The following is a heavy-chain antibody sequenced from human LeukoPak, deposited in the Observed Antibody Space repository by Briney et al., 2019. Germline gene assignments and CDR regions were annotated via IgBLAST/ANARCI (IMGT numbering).Heavy chain of an antibody. V-gene: IGHV4-4*07. D-gene: IGHD2-2*01. CDR2: IYSSGST. CDR1: GGSISSYY. Sequence: SETLSLTCTVSGGSISSYYWSWIRQPAGKGLEWIGRIYSSGSTNYNPSLKSRVTMSVDTSKNQFSLKLSSVTAADTAVYYCARNPYCSSTSCYHPYYYGMDIWGQGTTVTVSS. J-gene: IGHJ6*02. CDR3: ARNPYCSSTSCYHPYYYGMDI.